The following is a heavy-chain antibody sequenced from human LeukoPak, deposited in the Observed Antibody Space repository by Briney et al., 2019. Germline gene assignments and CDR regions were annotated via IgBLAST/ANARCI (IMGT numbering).Heavy chain of an antibody. D-gene: IGHD3-10*01. CDR3: ARHHVNWASGVGTVRGVVSWFDP. V-gene: IGHV4-39*01. CDR1: GGSISSNNYF. Sequence: KPSETLSLTCTVSGGSISSNNYFWGWIRQPPGRGLEWIGTISYSGSTYYNPSLKSRVTISIDTSKNHFSLNLSSVTAADTAVYYCARHHVNWASGVGTVRGVVSWFDPWGQGTLVTVSS. J-gene: IGHJ5*02. CDR2: ISYSGST.